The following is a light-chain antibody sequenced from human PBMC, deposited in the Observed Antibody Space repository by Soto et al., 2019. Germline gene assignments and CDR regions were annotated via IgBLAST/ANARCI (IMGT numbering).Light chain of an antibody. CDR2: GAS. Sequence: DIQMTQSPSSLSASVGDRVTITCRASQSISSHLNWYQHKTGKAPKLLIYGASSLQSGVPSRFSGSGSGTDFTLTISSLQPEDFATYYCQRSYTTPPITFGQGTRLEIK. CDR1: QSISSH. J-gene: IGKJ5*01. V-gene: IGKV1-39*01. CDR3: QRSYTTPPIT.